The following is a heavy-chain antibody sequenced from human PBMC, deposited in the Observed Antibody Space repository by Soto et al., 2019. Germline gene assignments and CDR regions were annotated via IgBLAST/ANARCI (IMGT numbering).Heavy chain of an antibody. J-gene: IGHJ3*02. CDR2: IDHSGST. CDR1: GGYTSTNNW. V-gene: IGHV4-4*02. Sequence: SQTLYLTYTVSGGYTSTNNWWPLVRQPPGKGLEWIGEIDHSGSTNYNPSLKSRVTISVDKSKNQFSLKLSSVTAADTAVYYCASGELDILTGYGIWGQGTM. CDR3: ASGELDILTGYGI. D-gene: IGHD3-9*01.